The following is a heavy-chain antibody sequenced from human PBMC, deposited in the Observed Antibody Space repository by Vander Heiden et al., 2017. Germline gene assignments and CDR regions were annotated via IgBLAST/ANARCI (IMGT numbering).Heavy chain of an antibody. V-gene: IGHV3-7*01. Sequence: EVQLVESGGGLVQPGGSLRLSCAASGFPFSSYWMSWVRQAPGKGLEWVANIKQDGSEKYYVDSVKGRFTISRDNAKKSLYLQMNSLRAEDTALYYCARDLGPYSSSSFDIWGQGTVVTVSS. CDR1: GFPFSSYW. D-gene: IGHD6-6*01. CDR2: IKQDGSEK. J-gene: IGHJ3*02. CDR3: ARDLGPYSSSSFDI.